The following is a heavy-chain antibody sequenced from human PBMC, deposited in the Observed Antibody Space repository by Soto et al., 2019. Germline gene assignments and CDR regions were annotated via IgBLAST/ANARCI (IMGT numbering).Heavy chain of an antibody. Sequence: PEASLRLSCAASGFTFSSYSMNWVRQAPGKGLEWVSSISSSSSYIYYADSVKGRFTISRDNAKNSLYLQMNSLRAEDTAVYYCTSHSPDDMIRKWGQGTQVTVSS. CDR1: GFTFSSYS. CDR3: TSHSPDDMIRK. CDR2: ISSSSSYI. J-gene: IGHJ4*02. V-gene: IGHV3-21*01. D-gene: IGHD3-22*01.